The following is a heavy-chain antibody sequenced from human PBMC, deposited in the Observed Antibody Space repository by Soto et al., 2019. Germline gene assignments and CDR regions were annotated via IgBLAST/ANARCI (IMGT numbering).Heavy chain of an antibody. Sequence: PSAPPSLTCAYYGGYFSGYYWNPIRQPPGRGLEWIGEINHSGSTNYNPSLKSRVTISVDTSKNQFSLKLSSMTAADTAVYYCAVRVSSWLDPRGQGILVTVSS. CDR1: GGYFSGYY. V-gene: IGHV4-34*01. J-gene: IGHJ5*02. CDR2: INHSGST. D-gene: IGHD6-13*01. CDR3: AVRVSSWLDP.